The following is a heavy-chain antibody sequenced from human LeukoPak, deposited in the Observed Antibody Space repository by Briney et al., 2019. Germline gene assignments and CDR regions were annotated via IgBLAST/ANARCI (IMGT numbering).Heavy chain of an antibody. CDR3: TREDYVGDFYYYMDV. Sequence: AGGSLRLSCTASGFTFGDYAMSWVRQAPGKGLEWVGFIRSKAYGGTTEYAASVKGRFTISRDDSKSIAYLQMNSLKTEDTAVYYCTREDYVGDFYYYMDVWGKGTTVTISS. CDR1: GFTFGDYA. J-gene: IGHJ6*03. CDR2: IRSKAYGGTT. D-gene: IGHD4-17*01. V-gene: IGHV3-49*04.